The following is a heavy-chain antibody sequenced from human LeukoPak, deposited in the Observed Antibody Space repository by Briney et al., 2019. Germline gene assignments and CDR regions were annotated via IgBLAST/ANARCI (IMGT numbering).Heavy chain of an antibody. D-gene: IGHD2-21*02. Sequence: SETLSLTCAVYGGSFSGYYWSWIRQPPGKGLEWIGYVYYSGSTSYNPSLKSRVTISLDTSKHQFSLKLNSVTAADTAVYYCARHAYCGGDCFGGAFEIWGQGTMVTVSS. CDR1: GGSFSGYY. CDR3: ARHAYCGGDCFGGAFEI. V-gene: IGHV4-59*08. J-gene: IGHJ3*02. CDR2: VYYSGST.